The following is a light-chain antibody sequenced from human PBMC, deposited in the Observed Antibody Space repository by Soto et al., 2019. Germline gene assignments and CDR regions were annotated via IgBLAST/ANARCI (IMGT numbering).Light chain of an antibody. J-gene: IGKJ4*01. Sequence: EIVLTQFPGTLSLSPGERATLSCRASQSVRSNYLAWYQQKPGQAPRLLIYGASIRATGIPDRFGGSGSGTDFTLTISRLEPEDFAVYYCQQYTNWPPLTFGGGTKVEI. CDR3: QQYTNWPPLT. CDR2: GAS. CDR1: QSVRSNY. V-gene: IGKV3-20*01.